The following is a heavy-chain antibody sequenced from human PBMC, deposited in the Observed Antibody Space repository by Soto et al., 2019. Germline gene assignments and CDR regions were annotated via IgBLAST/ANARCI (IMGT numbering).Heavy chain of an antibody. CDR3: ARFGGVIADDTYYFDY. CDR2: IYYSGST. J-gene: IGHJ4*02. Sequence: SETLSLTCTVSGCSISSYYWSWIRQPPGKGLEWIGYIYYSGSTNYNPSLKSRVTISVDTSKNQFSLKLSSVTAADTAVYYCARFGGVIADDTYYFDYWGQGTLVTVSS. CDR1: GCSISSYY. D-gene: IGHD3-16*02. V-gene: IGHV4-59*08.